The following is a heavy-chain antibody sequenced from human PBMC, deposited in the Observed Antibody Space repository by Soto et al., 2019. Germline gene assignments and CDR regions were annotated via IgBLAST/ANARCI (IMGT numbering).Heavy chain of an antibody. CDR3: ARDCAGARATGDGFDC. D-gene: IGHD7-27*01. V-gene: IGHV3-53*01. Sequence: VQLVESGGGLIQPGGSLRLSCAASGFTLSNNYMCWVRQAPGKGLEWVSVVYSDGSTYFADSAMGRFTISRDKSKKTLNLQMDSLRAEDTAVYSGARDCAGARATGDGFDCWGQGTLVTVSS. CDR1: GFTLSNNY. CDR2: VYSDGST. J-gene: IGHJ4*02.